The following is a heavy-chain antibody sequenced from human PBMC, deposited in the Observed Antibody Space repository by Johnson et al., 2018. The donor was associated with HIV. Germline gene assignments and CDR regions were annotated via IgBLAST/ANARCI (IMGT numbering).Heavy chain of an antibody. CDR1: GFTFSSYG. J-gene: IGHJ3*02. Sequence: QVQLVESGGGVVQPGRSLRLSCAASGFTFSSYGMHWVRQAPGKGLEWVAVIYRGGSTYYADSVKGRFTISRDNSKNTLHLQMNSLRPEDTAVYYCARDGRDLATRGGFDIWGPGTVVTVSS. CDR3: ARDGRDLATRGGFDI. D-gene: IGHD5-24*01. V-gene: IGHV3-NL1*01. CDR2: IYRGGST.